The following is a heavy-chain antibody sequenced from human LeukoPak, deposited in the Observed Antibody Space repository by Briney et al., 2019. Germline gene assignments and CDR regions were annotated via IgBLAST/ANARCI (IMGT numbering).Heavy chain of an antibody. Sequence: GGSLRLSCAASEFSVGSNYMTWVRQAPGKGVEWVSLIYSGGSTYYADSVKGRFTISRANSKKTPSLQMNSLRAEYTPRYSCGKDDAYGGWYYFDSWGQGNLGTVSS. CDR1: EFSVGSNY. CDR2: IYSGGST. D-gene: IGHD6-19*01. CDR3: GKDDAYGGWYYFDS. J-gene: IGHJ4*02. V-gene: IGHV3-53*01.